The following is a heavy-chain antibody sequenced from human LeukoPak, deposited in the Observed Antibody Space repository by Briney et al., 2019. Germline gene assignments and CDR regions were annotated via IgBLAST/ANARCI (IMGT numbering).Heavy chain of an antibody. CDR2: IYYSGST. Sequence: SETLSLTCTVSGGSISSYYWSWIRQPPGKGLEWIGYIYYSGSTNYNPSLKSRLTISVDTSKNQFSLKLSSVTAADTAVYYCARAGAWQIDPWGQGTLVTVSS. D-gene: IGHD3-10*01. J-gene: IGHJ5*02. CDR1: GGSISSYY. V-gene: IGHV4-59*01. CDR3: ARAGAWQIDP.